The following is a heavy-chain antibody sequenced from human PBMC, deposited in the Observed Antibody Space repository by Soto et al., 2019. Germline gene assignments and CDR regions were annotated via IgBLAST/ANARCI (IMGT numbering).Heavy chain of an antibody. CDR3: TTLTRAFDI. J-gene: IGHJ3*02. Sequence: EVQLVESGGGLVQPGRSLRLSCTASGFTFGDYAMSWVRQAPGKGLEWVGFIRSKAYGGTTEYAASVKGRFNISRDDSKSIAYLQMNSLKTEDTAVYYCTTLTRAFDIWGQGTIVTVSS. CDR2: IRSKAYGGTT. V-gene: IGHV3-49*04. CDR1: GFTFGDYA. D-gene: IGHD2-21*02.